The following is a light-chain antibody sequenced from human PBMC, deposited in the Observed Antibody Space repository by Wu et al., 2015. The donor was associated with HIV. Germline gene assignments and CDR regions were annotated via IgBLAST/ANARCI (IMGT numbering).Light chain of an antibody. V-gene: IGKV3-20*01. CDR3: QQYDSSPRALT. CDR2: GAS. J-gene: IGKJ4*01. Sequence: EIVLTQSPGTLSLSPGERATLSCRASQSVSSSFLAWYQQKPGQAPRLLIYGASSRATGIPDRFSGSGSGTDFTLTISRLEPEDFAVYYCQQYDSSPRALTFGGGTKVEIK. CDR1: QSVSSSF.